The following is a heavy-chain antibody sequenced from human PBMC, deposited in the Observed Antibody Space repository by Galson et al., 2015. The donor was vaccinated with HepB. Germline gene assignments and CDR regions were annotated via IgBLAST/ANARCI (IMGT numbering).Heavy chain of an antibody. J-gene: IGHJ4*02. Sequence: SRRLSCAASGFTFSIYERNWVRKAPGKGLEWVSYIRNSGSPIYYAESVKGRFTIPRDNAKKSLYLQMNSLRAEDTAVYYCARDHLSNYYGSGSLEDWAQGTLVTVSS. V-gene: IGHV3-48*03. D-gene: IGHD3-10*01. CDR2: IRNSGSPI. CDR3: ARDHLSNYYGSGSLED. CDR1: GFTFSIYE.